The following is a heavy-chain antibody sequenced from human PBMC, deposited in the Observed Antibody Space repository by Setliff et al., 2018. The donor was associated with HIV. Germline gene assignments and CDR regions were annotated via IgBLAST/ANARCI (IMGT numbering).Heavy chain of an antibody. J-gene: IGHJ4*02. CDR1: GGSININPYS. CDR2: IHHSGNT. Sequence: PSQTLSLTCGVSGGSININPYSWSWIRQPPGKALEWIGYIHHSGNTQFNPSFKSRVTMSIDVSRNQFSLRLTSVTAADTAVYYCARGLSFYDPGGFDYWGQGTLVTVSS. D-gene: IGHD3-22*01. CDR3: ARGLSFYDPGGFDY. V-gene: IGHV4-30-2*01.